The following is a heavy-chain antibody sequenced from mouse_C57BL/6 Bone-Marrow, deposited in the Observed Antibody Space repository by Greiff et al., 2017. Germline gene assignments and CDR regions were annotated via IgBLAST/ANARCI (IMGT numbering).Heavy chain of an antibody. CDR3: ARVGNYGGYYFDY. D-gene: IGHD2-1*01. V-gene: IGHV1-47*01. CDR1: GYTFTTYP. Sequence: QVQLQQSGAELVKPGASVKMSCKASGYTFTTYPIEWMKQNPGKSLEWIGNFHPYNDYTTYNEKFTGKATLTVAKSSSTVFFELSRLTSDDYAVYNGARVGNYGGYYFDYWGQGTTLTVSS. J-gene: IGHJ2*01. CDR2: FHPYNDYT.